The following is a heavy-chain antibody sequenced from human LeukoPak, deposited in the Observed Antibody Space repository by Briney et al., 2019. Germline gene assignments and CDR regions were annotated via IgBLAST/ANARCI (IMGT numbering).Heavy chain of an antibody. J-gene: IGHJ4*02. CDR2: SHHSGST. CDR3: ARDSNIARFFI. CDR1: GGSINSGRDY. Sequence: NSSETLSLTCTDSGGSINSGRDYWGWIRQSPGKVLEWIGSSHHSGSTYYNPSLKSRVTISLDTSKNQFSLKLTSVTAADTAVYFCARDSNIARFFIWGQGTLVTVSS. D-gene: IGHD4-11*01. V-gene: IGHV4-39*07.